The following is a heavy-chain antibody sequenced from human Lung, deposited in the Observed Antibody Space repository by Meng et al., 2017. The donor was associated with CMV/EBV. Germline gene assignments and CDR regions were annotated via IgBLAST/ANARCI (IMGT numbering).Heavy chain of an antibody. CDR1: GDSITDYY. CDR3: ARVQAGSFDF. J-gene: IGHJ3*01. Sequence: SETLSLTCTVSGDSITDYYWIWIRQPPGKAPQYIGDVFYTGSTTYNPSLKGRVIISLDSSKSQFSLKLSSVTAADTAVYYCARVQAGSFDFWGHGTMVTVSS. CDR2: VFYTGST. V-gene: IGHV4-59*01.